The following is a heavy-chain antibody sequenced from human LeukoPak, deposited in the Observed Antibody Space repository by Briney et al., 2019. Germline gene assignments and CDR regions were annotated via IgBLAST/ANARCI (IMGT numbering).Heavy chain of an antibody. Sequence: GGSLRLSCAASGFTLSNYVMNWVRQAPGKGLEWVSGIGATGGNTYYADSVKGRFTISRDDSRNTLYLQMNNLRVEETAEYYCAGGTVAKNFHYWGQGTLVTVSS. CDR3: AGGTVAKNFHY. J-gene: IGHJ4*02. D-gene: IGHD3/OR15-3a*01. V-gene: IGHV3-23*01. CDR1: GFTLSNYV. CDR2: IGATGGNT.